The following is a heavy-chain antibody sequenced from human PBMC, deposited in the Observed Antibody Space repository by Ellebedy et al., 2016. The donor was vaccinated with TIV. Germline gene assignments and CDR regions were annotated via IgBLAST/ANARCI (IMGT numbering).Heavy chain of an antibody. Sequence: GESLKISCAASGFTFSSHAMSWVRQAPGKGLEWVSAVNPSGGGTYYADSVKGRFSISRDNSKNTLYLQMNSLRAEDTAVYYCAKDGLGSLIDYWGQGTLVTVSS. CDR3: AKDGLGSLIDY. CDR2: VNPSGGGT. V-gene: IGHV3-23*01. J-gene: IGHJ4*02. D-gene: IGHD3-16*01. CDR1: GFTFSSHA.